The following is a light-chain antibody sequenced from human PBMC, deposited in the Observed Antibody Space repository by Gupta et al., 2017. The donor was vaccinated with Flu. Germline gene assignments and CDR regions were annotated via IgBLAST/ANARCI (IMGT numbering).Light chain of an antibody. CDR3: QTVGTGIMYV. CDR1: SGHSSYA. Sequence: QLVLTPSPSASASLGASVKLTCTLSSGHSSYAIAWHQQQPEKGPRYLMKLNIDGSHSKGAGIPDRFSGSSAGAARSLTISSPQAEDDADYYCQTVGTGIMYVFGTGTKLTVL. J-gene: IGLJ1*01. V-gene: IGLV4-69*01. CDR2: LNIDGSH.